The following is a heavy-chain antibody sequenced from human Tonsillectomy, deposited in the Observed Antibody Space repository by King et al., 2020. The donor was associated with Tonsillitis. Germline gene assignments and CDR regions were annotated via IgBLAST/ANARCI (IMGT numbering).Heavy chain of an antibody. CDR1: GFTFSSYD. Sequence: VQLVESGGGVVQPGRSLRLSCAASGFTFSSYDMYWVRQAPGKGLEWVAVILYDGSNKYYADSVTGRFTISRDNSKNKVYLQMNSLRAEDTAVYYCARGRGGYFFDYWGQGTLVTVSS. D-gene: IGHD3-22*01. V-gene: IGHV3-33*05. CDR3: ARGRGGYFFDY. J-gene: IGHJ4*02. CDR2: ILYDGSNK.